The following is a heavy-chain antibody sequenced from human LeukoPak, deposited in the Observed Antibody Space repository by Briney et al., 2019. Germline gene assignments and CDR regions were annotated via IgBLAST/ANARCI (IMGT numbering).Heavy chain of an antibody. V-gene: IGHV4-59*01. D-gene: IGHD3-9*01. Sequence: SETLSLTCTVSGGSMSSYYWTWIRQPPRKGPEWIGYIYDSGSTNYNPSLKSRVAISVDTSKNQFSLKLSSVTAADTAVYYCARVNMLTGYYSQTPSTFDYWGQGTLVTVSS. CDR1: GGSMSSYY. CDR3: ARVNMLTGYYSQTPSTFDY. CDR2: IYDSGST. J-gene: IGHJ4*02.